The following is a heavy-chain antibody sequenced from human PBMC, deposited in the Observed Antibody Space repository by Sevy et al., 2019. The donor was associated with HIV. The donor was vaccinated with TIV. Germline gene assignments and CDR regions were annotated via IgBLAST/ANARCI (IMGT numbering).Heavy chain of an antibody. D-gene: IGHD2-21*02. CDR3: ARGYCGGDCYSRPYYYYGMDV. J-gene: IGHJ6*02. V-gene: IGHV3-30-3*01. Sequence: GGSLRLSCAASGFTFSSYAMHWVRQAPGKGLEWVAVISYDGSNKYYADSVKGRFTISRDNSKNTLYLQMNSLRAEDTAVYYCARGYCGGDCYSRPYYYYGMDVWGQWTTVTVSS. CDR1: GFTFSSYA. CDR2: ISYDGSNK.